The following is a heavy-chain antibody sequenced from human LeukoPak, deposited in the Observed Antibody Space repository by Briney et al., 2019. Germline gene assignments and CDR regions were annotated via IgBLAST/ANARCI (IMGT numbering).Heavy chain of an antibody. CDR3: AKDVTPYY. J-gene: IGHJ4*02. CDR2: ISYDGSNK. V-gene: IGHV3-30*18. Sequence: PGGPLTLSCAASGFTFRSYGMEWVRQAPGKGLEWVAVISYDGSNKYYADSVKGRFTISRDNSKNTLYLQMNSLRAEDTAVYYCAKDVTPYYWGQGTLVTVSS. D-gene: IGHD2-21*02. CDR1: GFTFRSYG.